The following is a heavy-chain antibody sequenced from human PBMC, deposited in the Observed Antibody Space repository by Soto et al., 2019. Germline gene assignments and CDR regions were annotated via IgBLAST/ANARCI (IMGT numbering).Heavy chain of an antibody. V-gene: IGHV1-18*01. CDR3: ARDYSVEVVTAINAFDI. J-gene: IGHJ3*02. Sequence: SSVKFSCKASGYTFTSYGISWVRQAPGQGLEWMGWISAYNGNTNYAQKLQGRVTMTTDTSTSTAYMELRSLRSDDTAVYYCARDYSVEVVTAINAFDIWGQGTMVTVSS. CDR2: ISAYNGNT. CDR1: GYTFTSYG. D-gene: IGHD2-21*02.